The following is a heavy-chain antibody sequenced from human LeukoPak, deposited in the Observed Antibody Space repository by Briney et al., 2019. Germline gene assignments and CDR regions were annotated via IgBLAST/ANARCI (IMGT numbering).Heavy chain of an antibody. Sequence: GGSLRLSCAASGFTFSDYYMSWIRQAPGKGLEWVSYISSSGSTIYYVDSVKGRFTISRDNAKKSLYLQMNSLRAKDTAVYYCARESSGVGVNDCWGQGTLVTDSS. V-gene: IGHV3-11*01. D-gene: IGHD1-26*01. CDR3: ARESSGVGVNDC. CDR1: GFTFSDYY. J-gene: IGHJ4*02. CDR2: ISSSGSTI.